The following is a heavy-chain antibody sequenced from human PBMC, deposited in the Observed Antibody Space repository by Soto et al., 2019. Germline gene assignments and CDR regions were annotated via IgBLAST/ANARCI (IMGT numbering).Heavy chain of an antibody. CDR2: ISYDGSNK. CDR1: GFTFSSYG. D-gene: IGHD6-19*01. V-gene: IGHV3-30*18. J-gene: IGHJ4*02. CDR3: AKDRWLAVAGNFDY. Sequence: QVQLVESGGGVVQPGRSLRLSCAASGFTFSSYGMHWVRQAPGKGLEWVAVISYDGSNKYYADSVKGRFTISSDNSKNTLYLQMNSLRAEDTAVYYCAKDRWLAVAGNFDYWGQGTLVTVSS.